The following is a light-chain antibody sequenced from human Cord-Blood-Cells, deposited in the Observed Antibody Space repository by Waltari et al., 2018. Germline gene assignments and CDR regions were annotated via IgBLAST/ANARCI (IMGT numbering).Light chain of an antibody. CDR1: SGDVGGYNY. Sequence: QSALTQPASVSGSPGQSITISCPGTSGDVGGYNYVSWYQPHPGKAPKLMIYEVSNRPSGVSNRFSGSKSGNTASLTISGLQAEDEADYSCSSYTSSSTLVFGTGTKVTVL. V-gene: IGLV2-14*01. CDR3: SSYTSSSTLV. CDR2: EVS. J-gene: IGLJ1*01.